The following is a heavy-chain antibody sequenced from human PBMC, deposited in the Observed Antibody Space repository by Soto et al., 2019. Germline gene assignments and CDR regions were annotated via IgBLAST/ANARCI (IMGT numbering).Heavy chain of an antibody. CDR1: GFTFSSYS. D-gene: IGHD3-3*01. CDR3: ARQNYDFWSGYPTSPYYYYGMDV. CDR2: ISSSSSYI. V-gene: IGHV3-21*01. J-gene: IGHJ6*02. Sequence: GGSLRLSCAASGFTFSSYSMNWVRQAPGKGLDWVSSISSSSSYIYYADSVKGRFTISRDNAKNSLYLQMNSLRAEDTAVYYCARQNYDFWSGYPTSPYYYYGMDVWGQGTTVTVSS.